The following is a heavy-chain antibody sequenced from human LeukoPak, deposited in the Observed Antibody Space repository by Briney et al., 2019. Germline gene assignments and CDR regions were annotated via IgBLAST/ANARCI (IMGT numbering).Heavy chain of an antibody. D-gene: IGHD3-16*01. CDR2: INHSGST. V-gene: IGHV4-34*01. CDR3: AREGEYRAFDH. CDR1: GGSFSGYY. Sequence: PSETLSLTCAVYGGSFSGYYWSWIRQPPGKGLEWIGEINHSGSTNYNPSLMSRVTISVDKSKNQFSLKVSVVTAADTAVYYCAREGEYRAFDHWGQGTLVTVSS. J-gene: IGHJ4*02.